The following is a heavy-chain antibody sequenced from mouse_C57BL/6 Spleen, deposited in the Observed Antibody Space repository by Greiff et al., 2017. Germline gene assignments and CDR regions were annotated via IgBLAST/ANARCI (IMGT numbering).Heavy chain of an antibody. Sequence: QVQLQQSGAELVRPGTSVKVSCKASGYAFTNYLIEWVKQRPGQGLAWIGVINPGSGGTNYNEKFKGKATLTADKSSSTAYMQLSSLTSEGSAVYFCARQGYSGSSAYAMDYWGQGTSVTVSS. J-gene: IGHJ4*01. D-gene: IGHD1-1*01. CDR2: INPGSGGT. CDR1: GYAFTNYL. CDR3: ARQGYSGSSAYAMDY. V-gene: IGHV1-54*01.